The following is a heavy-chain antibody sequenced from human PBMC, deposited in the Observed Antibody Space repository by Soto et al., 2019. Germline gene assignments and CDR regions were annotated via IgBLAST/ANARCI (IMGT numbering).Heavy chain of an antibody. Sequence: PGESLKISCKGSGYSFTTYWIGWVRQMPGKGLEWMGRIDPSDSYTNYSPSFQGHVAISADKSISTAYLQWSSLKASDTAMYYCARHGLGDSLTGQPDYWGQGTLVTVSS. J-gene: IGHJ4*02. CDR1: GYSFTTYW. V-gene: IGHV5-10-1*01. CDR2: IDPSDSYT. D-gene: IGHD3-9*01. CDR3: ARHGLGDSLTGQPDY.